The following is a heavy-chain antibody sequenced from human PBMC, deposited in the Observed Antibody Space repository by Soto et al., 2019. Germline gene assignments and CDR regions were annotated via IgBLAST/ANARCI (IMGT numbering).Heavy chain of an antibody. CDR1: GFTFSTYG. Sequence: PGGSLRLSCAASGFTFSTYGMHWVRQAPGKGLEWVALIWSDGSNKYYADSVKGRFTISRDNSKNTLYLQMNSLRAEDTAVYYCAKDRGDGYRQAGSPGYWGQGTLVTVSS. J-gene: IGHJ4*02. CDR3: AKDRGDGYRQAGSPGY. D-gene: IGHD5-12*01. CDR2: IWSDGSNK. V-gene: IGHV3-30*02.